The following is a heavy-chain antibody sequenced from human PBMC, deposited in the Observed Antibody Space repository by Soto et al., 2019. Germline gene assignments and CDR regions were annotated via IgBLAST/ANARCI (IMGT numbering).Heavy chain of an antibody. CDR1: GCTFTSYD. CDR3: ARKWPYYYYYGMDV. Sequence: GASVKVSCKASGCTFTSYDINLVRDSPGQGLEWMGWMNPNSGNTGYAQKFQGRVTMTRNTSISTAYMELSSLRSEDTAVYYCARKWPYYYYYGMDVWGQGTTVTVSS. D-gene: IGHD5-12*01. V-gene: IGHV1-8*01. J-gene: IGHJ6*02. CDR2: MNPNSGNT.